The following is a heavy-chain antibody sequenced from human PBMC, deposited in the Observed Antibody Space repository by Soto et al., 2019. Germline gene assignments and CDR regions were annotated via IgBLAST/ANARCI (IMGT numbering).Heavy chain of an antibody. V-gene: IGHV1-2*02. Sequence: ASVKVSCKASGYTFTGYYMHWVRQAPGQGLEWMGWINPNSGGTNYAQKFQGRVTMTRDTSISTAYMELSRLRSDDTAVYYCARDYPSSSWYYYYYYGMDVWGQGTTVTVS. CDR2: INPNSGGT. D-gene: IGHD6-13*01. CDR1: GYTFTGYY. J-gene: IGHJ6*02. CDR3: ARDYPSSSWYYYYYYGMDV.